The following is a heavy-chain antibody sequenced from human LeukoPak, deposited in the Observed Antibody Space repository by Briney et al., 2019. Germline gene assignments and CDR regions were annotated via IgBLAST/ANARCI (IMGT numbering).Heavy chain of an antibody. CDR1: GDTVSSNSVA. Sequence: SQTLSLTCAISGDTVSSNSVAWNWIRQSPSRGLEWLGRTYYMSKWYNDYAVSVRSRITINPDTSKNQISLQLNSVTPEDTAVYYCARGWLKLGFDYWGQGTLVTVSS. J-gene: IGHJ4*02. CDR3: ARGWLKLGFDY. D-gene: IGHD3-10*01. V-gene: IGHV6-1*01. CDR2: TYYMSKWYN.